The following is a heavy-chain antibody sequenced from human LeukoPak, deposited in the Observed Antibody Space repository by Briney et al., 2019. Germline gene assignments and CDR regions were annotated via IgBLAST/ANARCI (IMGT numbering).Heavy chain of an antibody. CDR1: GGSFSGYY. J-gene: IGHJ4*02. CDR2: IDHSAST. D-gene: IGHD2-21*02. V-gene: IGHV4-34*01. CDR3: AGGQGDRYSNYFDY. Sequence: SETLSLTCAVYGGSFSGYYWSWIRQPPGKGLEWIGDIDHSASTNYNPSLKSRVTISLDTSQIQFSLNLNSVTAADTAVYYCAGGQGDRYSNYFDYWGQGTLVTVSS.